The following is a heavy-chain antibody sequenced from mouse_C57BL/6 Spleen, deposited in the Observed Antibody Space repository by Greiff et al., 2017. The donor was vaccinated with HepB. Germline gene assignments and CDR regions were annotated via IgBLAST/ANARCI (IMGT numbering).Heavy chain of an antibody. CDR3: AREGTVVANFDY. V-gene: IGHV1-82*01. D-gene: IGHD1-1*01. J-gene: IGHJ2*01. Sequence: VQLQQSGPELVKPGASVKISCKASGYAFSSSWMNWVKQRPGKGLEWIGRIYPGDGDTNYNGKFKGKATLTADKSSSTAYMQLSSLTSEDSAVYFGAREGTVVANFDYWGQGTTLTVSS. CDR1: GYAFSSSW. CDR2: IYPGDGDT.